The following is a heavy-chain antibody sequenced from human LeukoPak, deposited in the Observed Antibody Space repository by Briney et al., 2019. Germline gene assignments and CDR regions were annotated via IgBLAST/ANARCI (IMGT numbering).Heavy chain of an antibody. Sequence: ASVKVSCKASGDTFSSYYMHWVRQAPGQGLEWMGIINPSGGSISYAQKFQGRVTMTRDMSTSTVYMELSSLRSEDTAVYYCARGRHYYESIDYYYEGDGFDVWGQGTMVTVSS. CDR1: GDTFSSYY. J-gene: IGHJ3*01. CDR2: INPSGGSI. V-gene: IGHV1-46*01. D-gene: IGHD3-22*01. CDR3: ARGRHYYESIDYYYEGDGFDV.